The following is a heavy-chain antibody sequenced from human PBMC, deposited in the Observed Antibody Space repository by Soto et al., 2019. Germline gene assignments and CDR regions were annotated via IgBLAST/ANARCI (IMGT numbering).Heavy chain of an antibody. V-gene: IGHV3-7*01. CDR2: IKPDGSDK. Sequence: EVQLVESGGGLVQPGGSLKLSCAASGFTFRNYWMGWVRQTPDKGLEWVANIKPDGSDKYYVDSVKGRFTISRDNAKNSLYLQMNSLRAEHTAVYYCARENYFDYWGQGTLGTVS. J-gene: IGHJ4*02. CDR1: GFTFRNYW. CDR3: ARENYFDY.